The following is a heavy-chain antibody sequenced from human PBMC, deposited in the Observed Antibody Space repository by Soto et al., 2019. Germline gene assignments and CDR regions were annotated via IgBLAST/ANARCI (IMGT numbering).Heavy chain of an antibody. CDR1: GGSISSYF. V-gene: IGHV4-59*01. J-gene: IGHJ5*02. CDR3: ARSLHDYVWGSYRPRGFVP. Sequence: PSETLSLTCSVSGGSISSYFWSWIRQPPGKGLEWIGYIYYSGSTNYNPSLKSRVTISVDTSKNQFSLKLSSVTAADTAVYYCARSLHDYVWGSYRPRGFVPWGQGTLVTVSS. CDR2: IYYSGST. D-gene: IGHD3-16*02.